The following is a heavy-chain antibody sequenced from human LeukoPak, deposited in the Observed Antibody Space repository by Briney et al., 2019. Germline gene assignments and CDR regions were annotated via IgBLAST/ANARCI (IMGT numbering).Heavy chain of an antibody. CDR1: GFTFSSYS. Sequence: PGGPLRLSCAASGFTFSSYSMNWVRQAPGEGLEWVSSISSSSSYIYYADSVKGRFTISRDNAKNSLYLQMNSLRAEDTAVYYCARDIYCSGGSCYYFDYWGQGTLVTASS. D-gene: IGHD2-15*01. CDR3: ARDIYCSGGSCYYFDY. V-gene: IGHV3-21*01. J-gene: IGHJ4*02. CDR2: ISSSSSYI.